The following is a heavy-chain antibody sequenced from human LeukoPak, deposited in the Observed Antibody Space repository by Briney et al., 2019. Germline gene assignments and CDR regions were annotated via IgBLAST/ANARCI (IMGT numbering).Heavy chain of an antibody. CDR3: TRTSARCAGDGDCYFDF. CDR2: TDTSNDR. V-gene: IGHV3-13*01. J-gene: IGHJ4*02. Sequence: GGTLRLSSAASGFTLNNYDMLWLRPPPGGDLEWVSTTDTSNDRFYPNSVKRRFTISREDAKNSLCLQMNNLDAGDTAVYYCTRTSARCAGDGDCYFDFWGQGALVAVSS. CDR1: GFTLNNYD. D-gene: IGHD2-21*02.